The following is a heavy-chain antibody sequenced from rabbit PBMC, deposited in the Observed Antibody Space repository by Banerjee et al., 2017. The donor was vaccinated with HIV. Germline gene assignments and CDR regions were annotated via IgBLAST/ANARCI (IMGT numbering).Heavy chain of an antibody. J-gene: IGHJ4*01. V-gene: IGHV1S47*01. D-gene: IGHD4-2*01. CDR3: ARSGSTYLYYFGL. Sequence: QEQLVESGGGLVKPGASLTLTCKTSGFSFSSGLPMCWVRQAPGKGLEWIASIDTGDGRTYYASWVNGRFTISLDNAQNTVFLQMTSLTGADTATYFCARSGSTYLYYFGLWGQGTLVTVS. CDR2: IDTGDGRT. CDR1: GFSFSSGLP.